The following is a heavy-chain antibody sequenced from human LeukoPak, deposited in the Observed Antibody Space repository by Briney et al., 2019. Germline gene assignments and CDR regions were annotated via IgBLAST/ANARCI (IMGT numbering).Heavy chain of an antibody. CDR2: IIPILGIA. CDR1: GGTFSSYA. CDR3: ARDISRIAAAAHPFDY. J-gene: IGHJ4*02. V-gene: IGHV1-69*04. D-gene: IGHD6-25*01. Sequence: SVKVSCKASGGTFSSYAISWVRQAPGQGLEWMGRIIPILGIANYAQKFQGRVTITADKSTSTAYMELSSLRSEDTAVYYCARDISRIAAAAHPFDYWGQGTLVTVSS.